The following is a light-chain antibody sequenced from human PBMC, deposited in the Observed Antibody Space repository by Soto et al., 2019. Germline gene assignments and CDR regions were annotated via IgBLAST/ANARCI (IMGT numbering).Light chain of an antibody. Sequence: QSVLTLPPSASGSPGQSVTISCTGTSSDVGGYDYVSWYQQHPGKAPKLMIYEVTKRPSGVPDRFSGSKSGISASLTVSGLQAEDEADYFLSSYAGSNNFVFGSGTTVTVL. J-gene: IGLJ1*01. V-gene: IGLV2-8*01. CDR1: SSDVGGYDY. CDR3: SSYAGSNNFV. CDR2: EVT.